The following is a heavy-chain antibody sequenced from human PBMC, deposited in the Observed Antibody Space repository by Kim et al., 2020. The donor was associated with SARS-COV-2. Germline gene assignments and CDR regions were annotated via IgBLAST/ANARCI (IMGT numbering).Heavy chain of an antibody. CDR3: ARGGTYYYDSSGYLT. V-gene: IGHV3-74*01. CDR1: GFTFSSYW. D-gene: IGHD3-22*01. J-gene: IGHJ5*02. Sequence: GGSLRLSCAASGFTFSSYWMHWVRQAPGKGLVWVSRINSDGSSTSYADSVKGRFTISRDNAKNTLYLQMNSLRAEDTAVYYCARGGTYYYDSSGYLTWGQGTLVTVSS. CDR2: INSDGSST.